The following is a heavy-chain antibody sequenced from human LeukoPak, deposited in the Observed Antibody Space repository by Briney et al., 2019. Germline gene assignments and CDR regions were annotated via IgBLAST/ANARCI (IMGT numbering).Heavy chain of an antibody. CDR1: GFSVSSNY. J-gene: IGHJ4*02. D-gene: IGHD3-3*01. Sequence: GGSLRLSCAASGFSVSSNYMNWVRQAPGKGLEWVSVIHSDGSTYYADSVKGRFTISRDKSKNSLYLQMNSLRAEDTAVYYCAKHTIFGVVIAYYFDYWGQGTLVTVSS. V-gene: IGHV3-66*04. CDR2: IHSDGST. CDR3: AKHTIFGVVIAYYFDY.